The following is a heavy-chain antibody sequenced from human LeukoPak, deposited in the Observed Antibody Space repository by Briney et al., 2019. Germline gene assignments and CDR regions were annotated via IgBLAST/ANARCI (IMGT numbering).Heavy chain of an antibody. V-gene: IGHV4-39*07. D-gene: IGHD2-2*01. CDR3: ARLQYCSGTSCYWFDP. Sequence: SETLSLTCTVSGGSVSSGSYYWSWIRQPPGKGLEWIGEINHSGSTNYNPSLKSRVTISVDTSKNQFSLRLSSVTAADTAVYYCARLQYCSGTSCYWFDPWGQGTLVTVSS. CDR1: GGSVSSGSYY. J-gene: IGHJ5*02. CDR2: INHSGST.